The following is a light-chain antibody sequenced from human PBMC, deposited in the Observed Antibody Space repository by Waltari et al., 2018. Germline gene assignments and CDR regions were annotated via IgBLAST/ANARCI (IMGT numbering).Light chain of an antibody. J-gene: IGKJ4*01. V-gene: IGKV3-20*01. CDR3: QQYGSSPPLT. CDR1: QSVSSSY. CDR2: GAS. Sequence: VLTQSPGTLSLSPGERATLSCRASQSVSSSYLAWYQQKPGQAPRLLIYGASSRATGIPDRFSGSGSGTDFTLTISRLEPEDFAVYYCQQYGSSPPLTFGGGTKVEIK.